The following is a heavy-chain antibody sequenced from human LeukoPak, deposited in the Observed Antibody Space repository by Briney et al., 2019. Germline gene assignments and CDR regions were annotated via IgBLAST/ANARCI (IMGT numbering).Heavy chain of an antibody. D-gene: IGHD3-22*01. V-gene: IGHV1-69*05. CDR1: GGTFISYA. J-gene: IGHJ4*02. CDR3: AREAGIVVGSTFDY. CDR2: IIPIFGTA. Sequence: SVKVSCKASGGTFISYAISWVRQAPGQGPEWMGGIIPIFGTANYAQKFQGRVTITTDESTSTAYMELSSLRSEDTAVYYCAREAGIVVGSTFDYWGQGTLVTVSS.